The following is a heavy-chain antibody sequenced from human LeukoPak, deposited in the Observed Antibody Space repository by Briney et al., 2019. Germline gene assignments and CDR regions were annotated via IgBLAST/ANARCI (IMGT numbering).Heavy chain of an antibody. Sequence: GGSLRLSCAASGFTFSSYGMHWVRQAPGKGLEWVAVIWYDGSNKYYADSVKGRFTISRDNSKNTLYLQMNSLRAEDTAVYYCARARAAAGPGAFDIWGQGTMVTVSS. D-gene: IGHD6-13*01. CDR3: ARARAAAGPGAFDI. V-gene: IGHV3-33*01. CDR2: IWYDGSNK. CDR1: GFTFSSYG. J-gene: IGHJ3*02.